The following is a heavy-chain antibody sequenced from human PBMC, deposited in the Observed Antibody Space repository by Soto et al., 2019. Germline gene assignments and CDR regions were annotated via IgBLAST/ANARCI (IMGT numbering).Heavy chain of an antibody. CDR2: ISSSGSTA. CDR3: TRAAWFPYLSFY. J-gene: IGHJ4*02. CDR1: GFTLSDHY. V-gene: IGHV3-11*04. Sequence: GGSLRLSCTGSGFTLSDHYIDWVRQAPGKGLEWVSYISSSGSTAYYASSVEGRFTISRDNANNSVYLQMDSLRAEDTALYYCTRAAWFPYLSFYWGQGALVTVSS. D-gene: IGHD3-10*01.